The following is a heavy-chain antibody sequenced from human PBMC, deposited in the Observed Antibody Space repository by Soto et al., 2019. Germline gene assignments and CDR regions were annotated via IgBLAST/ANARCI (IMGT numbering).Heavy chain of an antibody. J-gene: IGHJ5*02. CDR2: IIPIFGTA. D-gene: IGHD3-3*01. Sequence: GASVKVSCKASGGTFSSYAISWVRQAPGQGLEWMGGIIPIFGTANYAQKFQGRVTITADESTSTAYMELSSLRSEDTAVYYCARDLYNFWSGKPKKRTNWFDPWAQGTLVTVSS. CDR3: ARDLYNFWSGKPKKRTNWFDP. V-gene: IGHV1-69*13. CDR1: GGTFSSYA.